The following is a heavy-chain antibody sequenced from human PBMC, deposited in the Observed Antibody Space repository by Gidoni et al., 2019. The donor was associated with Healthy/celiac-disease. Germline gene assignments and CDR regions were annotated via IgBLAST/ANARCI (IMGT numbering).Heavy chain of an antibody. D-gene: IGHD2-15*01. CDR2: FDPGDGET. CDR1: GYPLPELS. V-gene: IGHV1-24*01. Sequence: QVQLVQSGAEVKKPGASVKVSCKVSGYPLPELSMPWVRQAPGKGLEWMGGFDPGDGETIYAQKFQGRVTMTEDTSTDTAYMELSSLRSEDTAVYYCATDHVYCSGGSCYQAQFDYWGQGTLVTVSS. CDR3: ATDHVYCSGGSCYQAQFDY. J-gene: IGHJ4*02.